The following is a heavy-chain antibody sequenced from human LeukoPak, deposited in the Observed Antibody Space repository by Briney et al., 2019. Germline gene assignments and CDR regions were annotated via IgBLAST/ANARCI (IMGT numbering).Heavy chain of an antibody. CDR1: GFTFSSYS. V-gene: IGHV3-21*06. CDR3: ARDKLGSYGGY. Sequence: GGSLRLSCAASGFTFSSYSMNWVRQAPGKGLGWVSSISSNNDYIYYADSVKGRFTISRDNAKNSLYMQMNSLRAEDTAVYYCARDKLGSYGGYWGQGTLVTVSS. CDR2: ISSNNDYI. D-gene: IGHD5-18*01. J-gene: IGHJ4*02.